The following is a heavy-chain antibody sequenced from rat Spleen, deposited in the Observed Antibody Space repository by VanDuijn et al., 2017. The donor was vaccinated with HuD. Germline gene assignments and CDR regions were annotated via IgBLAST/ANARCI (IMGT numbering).Heavy chain of an antibody. J-gene: IGHJ4*01. CDR3: TTDRPGALMGA. CDR1: GFTFSNYD. V-gene: IGHV5-20*01. D-gene: IGHD5-1*01. CDR2: ISYDGGIT. Sequence: EVQLVESGGGLVQPGRSMKLSCAASGFTFSNYDMAWVRQAPKKGLEWVAYISYDGGITYYRDSVKGRFTTSRYNAQSTLYLQMDSLRSEDTATYYCTTDRPGALMGAWGQGDSVTVSS.